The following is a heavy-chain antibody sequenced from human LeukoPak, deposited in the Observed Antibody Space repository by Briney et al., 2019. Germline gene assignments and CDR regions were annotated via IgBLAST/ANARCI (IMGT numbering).Heavy chain of an antibody. Sequence: PGGSLRVSCAASGFTFSSYWMSWVRQAPGKGLEWVANIKQDGSEKYYVDSVKGRFTISRDNAKNSLYLQMNSLRAEDTAVYYCARQGWVYDILTGYYNGAFDYWGQGTLVTVSS. J-gene: IGHJ4*02. D-gene: IGHD3-9*01. CDR2: IKQDGSEK. CDR3: ARQGWVYDILTGYYNGAFDY. CDR1: GFTFSSYW. V-gene: IGHV3-7*01.